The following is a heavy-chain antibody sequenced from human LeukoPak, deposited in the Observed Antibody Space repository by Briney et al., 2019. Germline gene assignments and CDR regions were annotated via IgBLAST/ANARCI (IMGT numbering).Heavy chain of an antibody. V-gene: IGHV3-23*01. Sequence: PGGSLRLSCAASGCTFRNYALSWVRQAPGKGLEWVSAVSGGGDITHYADSVKGRFTISRDNSKNTLYLQMNSLSADDTAIYYCARNFDYWGQGTLVTVSS. CDR3: ARNFDY. J-gene: IGHJ4*02. CDR1: GCTFRNYA. CDR2: VSGGGDIT.